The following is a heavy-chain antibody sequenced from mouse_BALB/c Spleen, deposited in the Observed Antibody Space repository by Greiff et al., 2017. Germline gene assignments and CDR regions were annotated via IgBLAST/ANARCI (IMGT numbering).Heavy chain of an antibody. CDR1: GFTFSSYA. V-gene: IGHV5-9-4*01. Sequence: EVHLVESGGGLVKPGGSLKLSCAASGFTFSSYAMSWVRQSPEKRLEWVAEISSGGSYTYYPDTVTGRFTISRDNAKNTLYLEMSSLRSEDTAMYYCAREDYGSSSFAYWGQGTLVTVSA. J-gene: IGHJ3*01. D-gene: IGHD1-1*01. CDR3: AREDYGSSSFAY. CDR2: ISSGGSYT.